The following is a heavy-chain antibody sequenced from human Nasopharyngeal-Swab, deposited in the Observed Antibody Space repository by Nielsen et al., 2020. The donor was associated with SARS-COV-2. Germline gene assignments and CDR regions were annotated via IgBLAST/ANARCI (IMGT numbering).Heavy chain of an antibody. CDR3: ARDTLAAFDY. Sequence: GSLRLSCTVSGGSISSSSYYWGWIRQPPGKGLEWIGSIYYSGSTYYNPSLKSRVTISVDTSKNQFSLKLSSVTAADTAVYYCARDTLAAFDYWGQGTLVTVSS. CDR2: IYYSGST. D-gene: IGHD6-19*01. CDR1: GGSISSSSYY. V-gene: IGHV4-39*07. J-gene: IGHJ4*02.